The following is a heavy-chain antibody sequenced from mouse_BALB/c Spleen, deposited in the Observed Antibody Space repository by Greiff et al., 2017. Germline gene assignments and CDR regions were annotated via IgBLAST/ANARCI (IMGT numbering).Heavy chain of an antibody. Sequence: VMLVESGPGLVAPSQSLSITCTVSGFSLSRYSVHWVRQPPGKGLEWLGMIWGGGSTDYNSALKSRLSISKDNSKSQVFLKMNSLQTDDTAMYYCARNYPYGSSDFAYWGQGTLVTVAA. D-gene: IGHD1-1*01. V-gene: IGHV2-6-4*01. J-gene: IGHJ3*01. CDR1: GFSLSRYS. CDR2: IWGGGST. CDR3: ARNYPYGSSDFAY.